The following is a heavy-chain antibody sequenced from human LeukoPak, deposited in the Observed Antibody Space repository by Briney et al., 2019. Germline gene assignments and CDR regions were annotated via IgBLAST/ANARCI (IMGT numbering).Heavy chain of an antibody. D-gene: IGHD3-10*01. CDR2: INYSGST. CDR1: GGCISSDNYQ. J-gene: IGHJ5*02. V-gene: IGHV4-30-4*01. CDR3: ARYGSGSTWFDP. Sequence: TSETLSLTCTVSGGCISSDNYQWSWIRQPPGKGLEWIGYINYSGSTYYNPSLKSRVTISVDTPKNQFSLKLSSVTAADTAMYYCARYGSGSTWFDPWGQGTLVTVSS.